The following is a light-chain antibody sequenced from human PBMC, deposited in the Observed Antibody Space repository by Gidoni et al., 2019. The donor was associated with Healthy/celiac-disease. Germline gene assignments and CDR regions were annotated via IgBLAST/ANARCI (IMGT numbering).Light chain of an antibody. Sequence: EIVMTQSPATLSVSPGERATLSCRASQSVSSNLDWYQQKRGQAPRLLLYGASTRAPGIPARFSGSGSGTEFTFTISSLQSEAFAVYYCQQYNNWPPGTFGGGTKVEIK. V-gene: IGKV3-15*01. CDR3: QQYNNWPPGT. J-gene: IGKJ4*01. CDR1: QSVSSN. CDR2: GAS.